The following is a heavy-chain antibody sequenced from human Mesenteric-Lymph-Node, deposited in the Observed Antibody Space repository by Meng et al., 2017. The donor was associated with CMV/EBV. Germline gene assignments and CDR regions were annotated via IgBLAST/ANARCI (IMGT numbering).Heavy chain of an antibody. Sequence: SETLSLTCTVSGASLNSINYYYDWIRQPPGKGLEWIGSIDYRGNTNYNPSLKSRVTISVDTSRNQFSLKLSSVTAADTAVYFCARVLLKGSGSYYTYRAYYYYGMDVWGQGTTVTVSS. CDR2: IDYRGNT. CDR3: ARVLLKGSGSYYTYRAYYYYGMDV. J-gene: IGHJ6*02. D-gene: IGHD3-10*01. V-gene: IGHV4-39*07. CDR1: GASLNSINYY.